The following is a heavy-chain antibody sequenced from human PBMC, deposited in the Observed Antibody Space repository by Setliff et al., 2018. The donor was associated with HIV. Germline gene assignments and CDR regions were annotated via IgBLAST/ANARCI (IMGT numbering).Heavy chain of an antibody. CDR2: IDSTGKYI. J-gene: IGHJ4*02. D-gene: IGHD3-10*01. CDR1: GFTFSGYT. V-gene: IGHV3-21*01. CDR3: ARVYYASGSDY. Sequence: PGGSLRLSCAASGFTFSGYTIQWVRQAPGKGLEWVSFIDSTGKYIYYAESVKGRFTISRDNAEKSLSLQMISLRGEDTAVYYCARVYYASGSDYWGQGTLVTVSS.